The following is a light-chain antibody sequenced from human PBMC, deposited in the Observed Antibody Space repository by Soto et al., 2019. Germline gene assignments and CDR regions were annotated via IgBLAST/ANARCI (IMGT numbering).Light chain of an antibody. CDR3: SSYTSIDTHV. CDR2: DVT. Sequence: QSALTQPASVSGSPGQSIAISCTGTSSDVGGYNYVSWYQQHPGKAPKLMIHDVTNRPSGVSNRFSGSKSGNTASLTISGLQTEDEADYYCSSYTSIDTHVFGTGTKVTV. CDR1: SSDVGGYNY. V-gene: IGLV2-14*01. J-gene: IGLJ1*01.